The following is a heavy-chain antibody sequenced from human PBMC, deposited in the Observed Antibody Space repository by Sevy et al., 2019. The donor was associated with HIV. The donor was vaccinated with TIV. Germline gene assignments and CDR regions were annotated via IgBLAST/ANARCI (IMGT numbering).Heavy chain of an antibody. CDR1: GFTFSSYS. CDR2: ISSSSSYI. J-gene: IGHJ4*02. V-gene: IGHV3-21*01. CDR3: TRESIAAPPVDY. D-gene: IGHD6-6*01. Sequence: GGSLRLSCAASGFTFSSYSMNWVRQAPGKGLEWVSSISSSSSYIYYADSVKGRFTISRDNAKNSRYLQMNSLRAEDTAVYYCTRESIAAPPVDYWGQGTLVTVSS.